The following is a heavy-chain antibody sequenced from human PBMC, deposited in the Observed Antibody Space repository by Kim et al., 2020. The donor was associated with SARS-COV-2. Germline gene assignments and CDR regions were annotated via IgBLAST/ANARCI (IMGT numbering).Heavy chain of an antibody. CDR2: ACDT. CDR3: ARGWGFGA. J-gene: IGHJ5*02. V-gene: IGHV3-13*01. Sequence: ACDTPYPGSVAGRFTISRDNAKSSLYLHMNSLRAGDTAVYYCARGWGFGAWGQGTLVTVSS. D-gene: IGHD3-10*01.